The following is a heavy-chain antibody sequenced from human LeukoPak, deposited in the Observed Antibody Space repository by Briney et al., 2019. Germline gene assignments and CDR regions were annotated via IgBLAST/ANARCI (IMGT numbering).Heavy chain of an antibody. CDR1: GGSVSSGSYY. J-gene: IGHJ4*02. Sequence: SETLSLTCTVSGGSVSSGSYYWSWIRQPPGKGLEWIGYIYYSGSTNYNPFLKSRVTISVDTSKNQFSLKLSSVTAADTAVYFCARATPIAPDYWGQGTLVTVSS. D-gene: IGHD6-13*01. CDR2: IYYSGST. CDR3: ARATPIAPDY. V-gene: IGHV4-61*01.